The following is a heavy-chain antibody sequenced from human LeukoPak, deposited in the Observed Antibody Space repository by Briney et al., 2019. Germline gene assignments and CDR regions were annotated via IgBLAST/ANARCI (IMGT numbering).Heavy chain of an antibody. CDR3: ARDVPYCGGDCYSVLWFDP. V-gene: IGHV3-21*01. J-gene: IGHJ5*02. CDR1: GFTFSSYS. CDR2: ISSSSSYI. D-gene: IGHD2-21*01. Sequence: AGGSLRLSCAASGFTFSSYSMNWVRQAPGKGLEWVSSISSSSSYIYYADSVKGRFTISRDNAKNSLYLQMNSLRAEATAVYYCARDVPYCGGDCYSVLWFDPWGQGTLVTVSS.